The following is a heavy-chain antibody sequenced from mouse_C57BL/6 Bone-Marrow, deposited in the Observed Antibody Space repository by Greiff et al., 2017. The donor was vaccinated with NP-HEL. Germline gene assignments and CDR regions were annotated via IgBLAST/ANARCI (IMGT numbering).Heavy chain of an antibody. CDR2: IHPNSGST. D-gene: IGHD2-4*01. CDR1: GYTFTSYW. V-gene: IGHV1-64*01. J-gene: IGHJ1*03. Sequence: QVQLQQPGAELVKPGASVKLSCKASGYTFTSYWMHWVKQRPGQGLEWIGMIHPNSGSTNYNEKFKSKATLTVDKSSSTAYMQLSSLTSEDSAVYYGARSGDYDYDGYWYFGVWGTGTTVTVSS. CDR3: ARSGDYDYDGYWYFGV.